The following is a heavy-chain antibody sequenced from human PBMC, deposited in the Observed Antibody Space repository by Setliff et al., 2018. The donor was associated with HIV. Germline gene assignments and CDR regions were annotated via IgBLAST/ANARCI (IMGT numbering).Heavy chain of an antibody. Sequence: KTSETLSLTCAVYGGSFSGYNWNWIRQPPGKGLEWIGEINHSGRIDHNPSLKSRVTISVDTSKNQFSLKLSSVTAADTAVYYCARQMTIPGVAVTPVDYWGQGALVTVSS. CDR2: INHSGRI. CDR3: ARQMTIPGVAVTPVDY. J-gene: IGHJ4*02. D-gene: IGHD3-3*01. V-gene: IGHV4-34*01. CDR1: GGSFSGYN.